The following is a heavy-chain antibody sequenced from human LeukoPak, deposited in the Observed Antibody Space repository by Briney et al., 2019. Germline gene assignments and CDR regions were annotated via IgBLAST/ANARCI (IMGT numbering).Heavy chain of an antibody. D-gene: IGHD3-10*01. Sequence: PGGSLRLSCAASGFTFSSYAMSWVRQAPGKGLEWVSAISGSGGSTYYADSVKGRFTISRDNSKNTLYLQMNSLRAEDTAVYYCAKVRRGVIIRVRVVHWFDPWGQGTLVTVSS. J-gene: IGHJ5*02. CDR3: AKVRRGVIIRVRVVHWFDP. V-gene: IGHV3-23*01. CDR1: GFTFSSYA. CDR2: ISGSGGST.